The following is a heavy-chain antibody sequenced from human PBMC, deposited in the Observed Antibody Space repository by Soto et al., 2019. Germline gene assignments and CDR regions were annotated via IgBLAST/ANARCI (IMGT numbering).Heavy chain of an antibody. CDR2: IKEDSTYI. D-gene: IGHD3-9*01. V-gene: IGHV3-21*02. Sequence: EVQLVESGGGLVKPGGSLRLACTAYGFAFNTFSMNWVRQAPGKGLDWVSPIKEDSTYIYYADSLRGRITISRDNAKDSLFLQMNSLRPNVTAVYYCVRDLGRYFRSLYTGLWGDGATVTVSS. CDR3: VRDLGRYFRSLYTGL. J-gene: IGHJ6*03. CDR1: GFAFNTFS.